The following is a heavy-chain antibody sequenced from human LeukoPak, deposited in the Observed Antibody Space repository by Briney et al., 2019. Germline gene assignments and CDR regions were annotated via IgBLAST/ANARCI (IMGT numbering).Heavy chain of an antibody. CDR2: IIPILGIA. Sequence: SVKVSCKASGGTFSSYAISWVRQAPGQGLEWMGRIIPILGIANYAQKFQGRVTITADKSTSTAYMELSSLRSEDTAVYYCARGSQQLVPFDYWGQGTLVTVSS. D-gene: IGHD6-13*01. J-gene: IGHJ4*02. CDR1: GGTFSSYA. CDR3: ARGSQQLVPFDY. V-gene: IGHV1-69*04.